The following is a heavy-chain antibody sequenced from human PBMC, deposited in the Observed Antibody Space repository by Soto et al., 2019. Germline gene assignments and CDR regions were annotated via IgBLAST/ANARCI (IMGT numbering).Heavy chain of an antibody. CDR3: VTALPSGGRSGEREFDH. CDR2: ISFNGIKQ. Sequence: QVQLLESGGGVVQPGRSLRLSCAASGFTFSTYGMHWVRQAPGKGPEWVATISFNGIKQYYADSVKGRFTISRDNSRYTLYLQMNSLRADDTAVYYCVTALPSGGRSGEREFDHWGQGALVTVPS. V-gene: IGHV3-30*03. J-gene: IGHJ5*02. D-gene: IGHD1-26*01. CDR1: GFTFSTYG.